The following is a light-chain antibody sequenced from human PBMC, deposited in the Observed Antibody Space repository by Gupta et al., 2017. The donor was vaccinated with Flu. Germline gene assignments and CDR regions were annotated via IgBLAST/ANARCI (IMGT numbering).Light chain of an antibody. Sequence: MTQSPSSLSASVGDRVTITCRASQGIANWLAWYQQKPGKVPKLLIYTASTLQSGVPSRFSGSGSGTDFTLTISSLQPEDVATYYCQKYDDAPWTFGQGTKVEIK. V-gene: IGKV1-27*01. CDR1: QGIANW. CDR2: TAS. J-gene: IGKJ1*01. CDR3: QKYDDAPWT.